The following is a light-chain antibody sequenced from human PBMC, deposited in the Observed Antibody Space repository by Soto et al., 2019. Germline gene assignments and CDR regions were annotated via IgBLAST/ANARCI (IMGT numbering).Light chain of an antibody. J-gene: IGLJ2*01. V-gene: IGLV2-8*01. CDR1: SSDVGGYNY. CDR2: EVN. CDR3: GSYAGSNNLGV. Sequence: QSALTQPPSASGSPGQSVTISCTGTSSDVGGYNYVSWYQQHPGKAPKLIIYEVNKRPSGVPDRFSGSKSGNTASLTVSGLQAEDEAEYHCGSYAGSNNLGVFGGGTKVTVL.